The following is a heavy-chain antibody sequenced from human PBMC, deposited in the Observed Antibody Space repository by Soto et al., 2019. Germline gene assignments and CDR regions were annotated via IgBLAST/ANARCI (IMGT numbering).Heavy chain of an antibody. CDR2: IYYSGST. Sequence: SETLSLTCTVSGGSISSSSYYWGWIRQPPGKGMEWIGSIYYSGSTYYNPSLKSRVTISVDTSKNQFSLKLSSVTAADTAVYYCARYPLRAGYCSGGSCSNVPPSWGQRTLVIGSS. CDR3: ARYPLRAGYCSGGSCSNVPPS. J-gene: IGHJ1*01. CDR1: GGSISSSSYY. V-gene: IGHV4-39*01. D-gene: IGHD2-15*01.